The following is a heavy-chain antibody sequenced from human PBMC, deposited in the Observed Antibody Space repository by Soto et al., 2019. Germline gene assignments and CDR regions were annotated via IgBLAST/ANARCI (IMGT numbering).Heavy chain of an antibody. CDR1: GYNFTNYW. CDR3: ARSGSSSWTRGYFDS. CDR2: VYPGDPNT. D-gene: IGHD6-13*01. V-gene: IGHV5-51*01. Sequence: PGESLKISCKGSGYNFTNYWIGWVRQMPGKGLEWMGIVYPGDPNTRNSPSFQGQVTISADKSISTAYLQWGSLKASDTAMYYCARSGSSSWTRGYFDSWGQGTLVTVSS. J-gene: IGHJ4*02.